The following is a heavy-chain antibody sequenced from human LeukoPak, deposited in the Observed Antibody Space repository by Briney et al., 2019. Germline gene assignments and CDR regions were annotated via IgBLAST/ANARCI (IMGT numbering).Heavy chain of an antibody. CDR1: GGSFSGYY. CDR2: VYYSGST. D-gene: IGHD2-8*01. Sequence: KPSETLSLTCAVYGGSFSGYYWSWIRQAPGKGLEWIGNVYYSGSTFYNPSLKSRVTISVDTSKNQFSLKLRSVTAADTAIYYCARASFNVVFGNWFDPWGQGTLVTVSS. CDR3: ARASFNVVFGNWFDP. J-gene: IGHJ5*02. V-gene: IGHV4-34*01.